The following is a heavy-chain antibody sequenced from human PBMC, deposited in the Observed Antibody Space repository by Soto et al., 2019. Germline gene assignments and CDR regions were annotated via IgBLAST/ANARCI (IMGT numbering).Heavy chain of an antibody. V-gene: IGHV6-1*01. J-gene: IGHJ6*02. CDR2: TYYRSKWYN. D-gene: IGHD1-7*01. Sequence: SLTCAISGDSVSSNSAAWNWIRQSPSRGLEWLGRTYYRSKWYNDYAVSVKSRITINPDTSKNQFSLQLNSVTPEDTAVYYCARVPGTLSHDYYYYGMDVWGQGTTVTVSS. CDR3: ARVPGTLSHDYYYYGMDV. CDR1: GDSVSSNSAA.